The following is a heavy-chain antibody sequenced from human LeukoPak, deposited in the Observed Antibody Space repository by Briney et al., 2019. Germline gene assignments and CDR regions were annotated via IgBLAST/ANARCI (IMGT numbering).Heavy chain of an antibody. CDR3: ARSGGYGSGISY. CDR2: IYSSGSS. V-gene: IGHV4-59*01. CDR1: GVSISAYY. D-gene: IGHD3-10*01. Sequence: PSETLSLTCTVSGVSISAYYWSWIRQPPGKGLEWIGYIYSSGSSNYNPSLKSRVTISVDTSKNQFSLKLSSVTAADTAVYYCARSGGYGSGISYWGQGTLVTVSS. J-gene: IGHJ4*02.